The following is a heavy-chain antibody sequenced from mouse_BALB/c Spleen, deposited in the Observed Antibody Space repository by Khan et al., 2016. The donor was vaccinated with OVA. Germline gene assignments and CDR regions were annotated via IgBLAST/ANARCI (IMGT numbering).Heavy chain of an antibody. CDR3: AREGGYYRNDGWFAY. CDR2: INPSSGYT. CDR1: GYTFTSYT. D-gene: IGHD2-14*01. Sequence: VELVESGAELARPGASVKMSCKASGYTFTSYTMHWVKQRPGQGLEWIGYINPSSGYTNYNQKFKDKATLTADKSSSTAYMQLSSLTSEDSAVYYCAREGGYYRNDGWFAYWGQGTLVTVSA. V-gene: IGHV1-4*01. J-gene: IGHJ3*01.